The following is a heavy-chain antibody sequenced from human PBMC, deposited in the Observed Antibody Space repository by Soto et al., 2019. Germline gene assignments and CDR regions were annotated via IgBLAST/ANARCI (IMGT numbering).Heavy chain of an antibody. CDR1: GYTVTGYY. CDR3: ARDNCSGGSCYSDARMDV. J-gene: IGHJ6*02. V-gene: IGHV1-2*04. CDR2: MDRHSGGT. Sequence: ASVKVSCEASGYTVTGYYIHLVRQAPGQGLEWMGWMDRHSGGTSYAQKFQGWVTIPSDTSNSTAYLQLSRLISDDTAVYYCARDNCSGGSCYSDARMDVWGQGTTVTVSS. D-gene: IGHD2-15*01.